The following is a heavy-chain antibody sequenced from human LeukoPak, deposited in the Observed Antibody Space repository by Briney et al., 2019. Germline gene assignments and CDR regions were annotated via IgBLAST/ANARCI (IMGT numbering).Heavy chain of an antibody. CDR1: GYTFTSYY. V-gene: IGHV1-46*01. Sequence: GASVKVSCKAPGYTFTSYYMHWVRQAPGQGLEWMGIINPSGGSTSYAQKFQGRVTMTRDTSTSTVYMELSSLRSEDTAVYYCARVSYGDYPTDYYYGMDVWGQGTTVTVSS. D-gene: IGHD4-17*01. CDR3: ARVSYGDYPTDYYYGMDV. CDR2: INPSGGST. J-gene: IGHJ6*02.